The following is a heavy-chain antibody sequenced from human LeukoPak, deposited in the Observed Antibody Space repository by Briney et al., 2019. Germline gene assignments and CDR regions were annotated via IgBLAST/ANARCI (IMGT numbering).Heavy chain of an antibody. D-gene: IGHD2-2*01. Sequence: GGSLRLSCAASGFTFSSYAMSWVRQAPGKGLEWVSTISGSGGSTYYADSVKGRFTISRDNSKNTLYLQMNSLRPEDTAVYYCAKGGCSSTSCYRRDFDYWGQGTLVTVSS. CDR1: GFTFSSYA. CDR3: AKGGCSSTSCYRRDFDY. J-gene: IGHJ4*02. V-gene: IGHV3-23*01. CDR2: ISGSGGST.